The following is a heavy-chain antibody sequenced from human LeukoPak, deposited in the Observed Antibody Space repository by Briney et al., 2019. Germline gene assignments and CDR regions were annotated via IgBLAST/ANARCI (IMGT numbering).Heavy chain of an antibody. CDR1: GYTFTSYA. D-gene: IGHD3-22*01. V-gene: IGHV7-4-1*01. Sequence: ASVKVSCKASGYTFTSYAMNWLRQAPRQGLEWMGWINTNTGNPTYAQGCTGRVVFSLDTSVSTAYLQICSLKAEDTAVYNCAKSYDSSGYYWGNYYYYGIDVWGQGTTVTVSS. J-gene: IGHJ6*02. CDR3: AKSYDSSGYYWGNYYYYGIDV. CDR2: INTNTGNP.